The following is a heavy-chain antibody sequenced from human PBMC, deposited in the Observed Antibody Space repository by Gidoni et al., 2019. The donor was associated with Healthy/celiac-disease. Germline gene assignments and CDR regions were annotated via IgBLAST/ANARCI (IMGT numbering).Heavy chain of an antibody. CDR2: MYSGGST. CDR3: ARVGYCSGGSCYSDY. CDR1: GFTVSSHY. Sequence: EVQLVESGGGLVQPGGSLRLSCAASGFTVSSHYMSWVRQAPGKGLEWVSVMYSGGSTYYADSVKGRFTISRHNSKNTLYLQMNSLRAEDTAVYYCARVGYCSGGSCYSDYWGQGTLVTVSS. D-gene: IGHD2-15*01. V-gene: IGHV3-53*04. J-gene: IGHJ4*02.